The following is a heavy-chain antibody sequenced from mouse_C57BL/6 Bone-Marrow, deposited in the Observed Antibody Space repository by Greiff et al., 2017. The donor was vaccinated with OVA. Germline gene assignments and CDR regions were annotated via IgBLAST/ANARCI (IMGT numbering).Heavy chain of an antibody. CDR2: IYPGSGNT. Sequence: QVQLQQSGAELVRPGASVKLSCKASGYTFTDYYINWVKQRPGQGLEWIARIYPGSGNTYYNEKFKGKATLTADKSSSTAYMELRSLTSEDAAVYFCARWAGFDYWGQGTTLTVSS. V-gene: IGHV1-76*01. CDR3: ARWAGFDY. J-gene: IGHJ2*01. CDR1: GYTFTDYY. D-gene: IGHD3-3*01.